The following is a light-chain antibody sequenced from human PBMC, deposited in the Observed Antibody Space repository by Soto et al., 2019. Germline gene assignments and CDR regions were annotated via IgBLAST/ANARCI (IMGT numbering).Light chain of an antibody. CDR1: TGAVTSGYY. CDR3: LLYFGGYVV. V-gene: IGLV7-43*01. Sequence: QAVVTQEPSLTVSPGGTVTRTCASSTGAVTSGYYPNWVQQKPGQTPRALIYSTDNKHSWTPARFSGSLLGGKAALTLSGAQPEDEAEYYCLLYFGGYVVFGGGTKVTVL. J-gene: IGLJ2*01. CDR2: STD.